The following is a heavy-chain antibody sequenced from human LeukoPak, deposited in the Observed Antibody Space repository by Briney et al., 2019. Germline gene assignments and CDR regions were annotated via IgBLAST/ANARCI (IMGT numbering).Heavy chain of an antibody. CDR3: ARGGSTWLDY. J-gene: IGHJ4*02. CDR1: GFTLSTYW. D-gene: IGHD2/OR15-2a*01. V-gene: IGHV3-74*01. Sequence: GGSLRLSCAASGFTLSTYWMHWVRQVPWKGLVWVSRIDSDGRRTSYADSVKGRFTIPRGNAKNALYVQMNSLRAEDTAVYYCARGGSTWLDYWGQGTLVTVSS. CDR2: IDSDGRRT.